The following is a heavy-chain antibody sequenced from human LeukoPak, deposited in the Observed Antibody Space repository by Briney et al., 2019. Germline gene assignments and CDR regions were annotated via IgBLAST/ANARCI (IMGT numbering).Heavy chain of an antibody. J-gene: IGHJ4*02. D-gene: IGHD2-2*01. CDR2: INPNSGGT. Sequence: ASVKVSCKASGYTFTSYDINWVRQATGQGLEWMGWINPNSGGTNYAQKFQGWVTMTRDTSISTAYMELSRLRSDDTAVYYCARGAIIVVVPAAEDSFDYWGQGTLVAVSS. V-gene: IGHV1-2*04. CDR1: GYTFTSYD. CDR3: ARGAIIVVVPAAEDSFDY.